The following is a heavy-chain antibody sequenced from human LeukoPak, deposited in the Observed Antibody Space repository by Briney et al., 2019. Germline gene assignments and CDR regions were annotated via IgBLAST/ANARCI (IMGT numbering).Heavy chain of an antibody. CDR1: GFTFSTYA. CDR2: ISGVGDTT. D-gene: IGHD2-15*01. J-gene: IGHJ1*01. CDR3: AFSGGSCYQCFQH. Sequence: PGGSLRLSCAASGFTFSTYAMSWVRQAPGKGLEWVSLISGVGDTTYYADSVKGRYTISRDNSRNTLYLQMNSLRAEDTALYYCAFSGGSCYQCFQHWGQGTLVTVSS. V-gene: IGHV3-23*01.